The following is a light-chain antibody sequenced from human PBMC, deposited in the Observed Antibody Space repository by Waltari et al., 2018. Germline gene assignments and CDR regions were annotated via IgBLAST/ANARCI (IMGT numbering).Light chain of an antibody. J-gene: IGKJ5*01. CDR3: LQRSDWPPTT. CDR2: DAS. CDR1: QSVRSY. V-gene: IGKV3-11*01. Sequence: EIVLTQSPATLSLSLGERATLSCRASQSVRSYLAWYQQKPGQAPRLLIYDASNRAIGIPARFSGSGSGTDFTLTISSLEPEDFAVYYCLQRSDWPPTTFGQGTRLEIK.